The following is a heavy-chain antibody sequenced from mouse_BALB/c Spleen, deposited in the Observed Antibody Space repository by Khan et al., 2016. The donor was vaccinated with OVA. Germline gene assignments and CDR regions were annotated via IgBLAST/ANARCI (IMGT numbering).Heavy chain of an antibody. CDR1: GYSITSDYA. D-gene: IGHD1-1*02. V-gene: IGHV3-2*02. Sequence: EVELVESGPGLVKPSQSLSLTCTVTGYSITSDYAWNWIRQFPGNKLEWMGFISYSGNTNYNPSLKSRISITRDTSKNQFFLQLNSVTTEDTATYYCARGYGGDFEYWGQGNTRTGSS. CDR3: ARGYGGDFEY. J-gene: IGHJ2*01. CDR2: ISYSGNT.